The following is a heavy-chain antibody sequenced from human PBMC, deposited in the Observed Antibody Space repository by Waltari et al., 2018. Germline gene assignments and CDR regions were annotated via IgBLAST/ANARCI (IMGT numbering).Heavy chain of an antibody. CDR3: AKPFYNWDDPLHS. V-gene: IGHV3-23*01. Sequence: EVQLLESGGGLVQPGGSLRRSCPASAIIFTNFAINWGRLAPGTGLDWVAAITVSDDTFYADSVMGRFTVSRDTSKNTVYLQMNGLRAEDTAIYYCAKPFYNWDDPLHSWGQGTLVAVSS. CDR1: AIIFTNFA. CDR2: ITVSDDT. J-gene: IGHJ4*02. D-gene: IGHD1-20*01.